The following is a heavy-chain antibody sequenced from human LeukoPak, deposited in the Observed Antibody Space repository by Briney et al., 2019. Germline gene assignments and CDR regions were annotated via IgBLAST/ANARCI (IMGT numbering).Heavy chain of an antibody. D-gene: IGHD3-10*01. J-gene: IGHJ4*02. CDR2: IYTSGST. Sequence: PSETLSLTCTVSGGSISSGSYYWSWIRQPAGKGLEWIGRIYTSGSTNYNPSLKSRVTISVDTSKKQFSLKLSSVTAADTVVYYCARTYYYGSGRYFDYWGQGTLVTVSS. V-gene: IGHV4-61*02. CDR1: GGSISSGSYY. CDR3: ARTYYYGSGRYFDY.